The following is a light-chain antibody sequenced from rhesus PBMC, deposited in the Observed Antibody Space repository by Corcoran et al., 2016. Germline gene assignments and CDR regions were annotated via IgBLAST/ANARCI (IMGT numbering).Light chain of an antibody. CDR2: DAS. CDR3: QQRNSYPLT. J-gene: IGKJ4*01. V-gene: IGKV1-38*01. CDR1: QGISSY. Sequence: DIQLTQSPSSLSASVGDRVTITCRASQGISSYLAWSQQKPGKAPKLLIYDASNLQRGVPSRFSGSGSGTDFTLTISSLQPEDFAVYYCQQRNSYPLTFGGGTKVEIK.